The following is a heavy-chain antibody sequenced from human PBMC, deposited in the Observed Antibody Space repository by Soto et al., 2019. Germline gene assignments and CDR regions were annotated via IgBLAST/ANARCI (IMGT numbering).Heavy chain of an antibody. CDR3: ARDTSGSQFDY. V-gene: IGHV1-3*05. J-gene: IGHJ4*02. D-gene: IGHD6-19*01. Sequence: QVQLVQSGAEEKKPGASVKVSCKASGYTFTSYAMHWVRQAPGQRLEWMGWINAGNGNTKYSQKFQGRVTITRDTSASTAYMELSSLRSKDTAVYYCARDTSGSQFDYWGQGTLVTVSS. CDR1: GYTFTSYA. CDR2: INAGNGNT.